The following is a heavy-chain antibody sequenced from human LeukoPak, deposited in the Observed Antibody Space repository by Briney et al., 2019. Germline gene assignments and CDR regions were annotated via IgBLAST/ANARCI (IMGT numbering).Heavy chain of an antibody. V-gene: IGHV3-21*04. D-gene: IGHD5-18*01. Sequence: PGGSLRLSCAASGFTFSSYSMNWVRQAPGKGLEWVSSISSSSSNIYYADSAKGRFTISRDNAKNSLYLQMNSLRAEDTALYYCARDRGVDTAMVNWFDPWGQGTLVTVSS. J-gene: IGHJ5*02. CDR2: ISSSSSNI. CDR1: GFTFSSYS. CDR3: ARDRGVDTAMVNWFDP.